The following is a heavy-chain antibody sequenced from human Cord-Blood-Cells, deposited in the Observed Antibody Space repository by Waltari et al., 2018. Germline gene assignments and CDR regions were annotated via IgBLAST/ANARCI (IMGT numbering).Heavy chain of an antibody. D-gene: IGHD2-2*02. CDR3: ARGGDIVVVPAAIAYFQH. V-gene: IGHV4-34*01. J-gene: IGHJ1*01. CDR1: GGSFRAYS. CDR2: IHHSGST. Sequence: QVQLQPWGAGLLKPSETLSLTCAVSGGSFRAYSWSWIRQPPGTGLEWIGEIHHSGSTNYNPSLKSRVTISVDTSKNQFSLKLSSVTAADTAVYYCARGGDIVVVPAAIAYFQHWGQGTLVTVSS.